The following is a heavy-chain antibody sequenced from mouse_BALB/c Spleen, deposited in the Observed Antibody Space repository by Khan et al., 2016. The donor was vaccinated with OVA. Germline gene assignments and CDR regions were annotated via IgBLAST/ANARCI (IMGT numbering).Heavy chain of an antibody. CDR1: GYTFTDYG. CDR2: INTYTGEA. Sequence: QIQLVQSGPELKKPGATVRISCKASGYTFTDYGVNWVKQAPGKGLMWMGWINTYTGEATYVDEFKGRFAFTLDTSASTAPLQIYNLKNEDMAIYTSERSGGNYRRDFWGQGTTLTVSS. D-gene: IGHD2-1*01. J-gene: IGHJ2*01. V-gene: IGHV9-1*02. CDR3: ERSGGNYRRDF.